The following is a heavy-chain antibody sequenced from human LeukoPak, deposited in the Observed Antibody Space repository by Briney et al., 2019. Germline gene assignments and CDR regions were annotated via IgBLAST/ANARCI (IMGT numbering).Heavy chain of an antibody. CDR2: IYYSGST. Sequence: PSETLSLTCTVSGGSISSSSYYWGWIRQPPGKGLEWIGSIYYSGSTYYNPSLKSRVTISVDTSKNQFSLKLSSVTAADTAVYYCARGVVVITEEAFDIWGQGTMVTVSS. J-gene: IGHJ3*02. V-gene: IGHV4-39*07. CDR3: ARGVVVITEEAFDI. CDR1: GGSISSSSYY. D-gene: IGHD3-22*01.